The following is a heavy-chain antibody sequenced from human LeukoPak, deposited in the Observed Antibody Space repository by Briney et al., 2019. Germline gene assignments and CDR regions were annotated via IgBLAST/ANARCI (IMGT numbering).Heavy chain of an antibody. CDR3: ARLPVGSEPAY. CDR1: GDSITSFY. Sequence: PSETLSLTCTVSGDSITSFYWSWIRQPPGKGLVWIGIIFHSGTTDYTPSLKTRVTMSIDTSKNQFSLNLSSVTASDPAVYYCARLPVGSEPAYWGPGTLVTASS. V-gene: IGHV4-59*08. CDR2: IFHSGTT. J-gene: IGHJ4*02. D-gene: IGHD6-19*01.